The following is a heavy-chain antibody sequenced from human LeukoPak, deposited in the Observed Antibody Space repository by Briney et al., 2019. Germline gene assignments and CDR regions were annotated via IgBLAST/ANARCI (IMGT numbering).Heavy chain of an antibody. CDR1: GYTFTNYY. CDR3: ARETAVRLKHYDY. D-gene: IGHD2-21*02. Sequence: VSVKVSCKASGYTFTNYYIHWVRQAPGQGLEWMGIIDPSDGSTTYAQKFQGRITMTRDTSTSTVYMELSSLRSEDTAVYYCARETAVRLKHYDYWGQGTLVTVSS. J-gene: IGHJ4*02. V-gene: IGHV1-46*01. CDR2: IDPSDGST.